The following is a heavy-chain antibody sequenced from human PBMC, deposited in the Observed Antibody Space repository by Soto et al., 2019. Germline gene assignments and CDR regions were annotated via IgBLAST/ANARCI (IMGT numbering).Heavy chain of an antibody. V-gene: IGHV1-69*06. CDR1: GGAFSSYA. CDR3: ARTYYDILTGYYNPYYYYGMDV. J-gene: IGHJ6*02. CDR2: IIPIFGTA. D-gene: IGHD3-9*01. Sequence: SVKVSCKASGGAFSSYAISWVRQAPGQGLEWMGGIIPIFGTANYAQKFQGRVTITADKSTSTAYMELRSLRSEDTAVYYCARTYYDILTGYYNPYYYYGMDVWGQGTTVNGSS.